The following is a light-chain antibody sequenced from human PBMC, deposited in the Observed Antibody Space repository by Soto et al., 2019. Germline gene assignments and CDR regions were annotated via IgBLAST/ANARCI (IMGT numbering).Light chain of an antibody. Sequence: QSVLTQSPSASGTPGQRVTISCYGSSSNIGSYPVYWYQQLPGTAPKLLINSDDQRPSGVPDRFSASKSGTSASLAISGLRSEDEADYYCAAWDASLSGHVFGDRTKVTVL. J-gene: IGLJ1*01. V-gene: IGLV1-47*02. CDR3: AAWDASLSGHV. CDR2: SDD. CDR1: SSNIGSYP.